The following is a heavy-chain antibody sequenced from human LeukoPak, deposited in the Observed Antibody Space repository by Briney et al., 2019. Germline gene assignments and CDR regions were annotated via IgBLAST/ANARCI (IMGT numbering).Heavy chain of an antibody. J-gene: IGHJ4*02. V-gene: IGHV4-61*02. CDR2: IYTSGST. D-gene: IGHD3-3*01. Sequence: PSQTLSLTCTVSGGSISSGSYYWSWIRQPAGKGLEWIGRIYTSGSTNYNPSLKSRVTISVDTSKNQFSLKLSSVTAADTAVYYCARAGDFWSGYYVDYWGQGTLDTVSS. CDR1: GGSISSGSYY. CDR3: ARAGDFWSGYYVDY.